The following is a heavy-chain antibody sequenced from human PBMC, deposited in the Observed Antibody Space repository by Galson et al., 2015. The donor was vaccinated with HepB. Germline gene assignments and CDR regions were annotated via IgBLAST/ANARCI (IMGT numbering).Heavy chain of an antibody. J-gene: IGHJ4*02. V-gene: IGHV3-30*18. CDR1: GFTFSSYG. CDR2: ISYDGSNK. D-gene: IGHD2-2*01. CDR3: AKDGPASRMGYQLPYYFDY. Sequence: SLRLSCAASGFTFSSYGMHWVRQAPGKGLEWVAVISYDGSNKYYADSVKGRFTISRVNSKNTLYLEMNSLRAEDTAVYYCAKDGPASRMGYQLPYYFDYWGQGTLVTVSS.